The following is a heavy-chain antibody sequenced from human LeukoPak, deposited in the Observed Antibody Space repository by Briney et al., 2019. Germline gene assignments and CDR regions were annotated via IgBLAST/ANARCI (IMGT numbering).Heavy chain of an antibody. J-gene: IGHJ4*02. V-gene: IGHV3-53*01. D-gene: IGHD7-27*01. CDR1: GFTVSSKY. CDR2: IYAGGRT. CDR3: ARVNGDPTVTDY. Sequence: GGSLRLSCAASGFTVSSKYMGWVRQAPGKGLEWVSVIYAGGRTYYADSVKGRFTISRDNSNNTLYLQMNSLRAEDTAVYYCARVNGDPTVTDYWGQGTLVTVSS.